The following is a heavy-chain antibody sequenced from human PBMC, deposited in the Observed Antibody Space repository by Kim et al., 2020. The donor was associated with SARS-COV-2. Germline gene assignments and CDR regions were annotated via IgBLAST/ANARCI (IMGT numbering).Heavy chain of an antibody. D-gene: IGHD6-13*01. CDR3: AKDGGPIAAAGHTPFDY. CDR1: GFTFSSYA. CDR2: IWYDGSNK. V-gene: IGHV3-33*06. J-gene: IGHJ4*02. Sequence: GGSLRLSCAASGFTFSSYAMHWVRQAPGKGLEWVAVIWYDGSNKYYADSVKGRFTISRDNSKNTLYLQMNSLRAEDTAVYYCAKDGGPIAAAGHTPFDYWGQGTLVTVSS.